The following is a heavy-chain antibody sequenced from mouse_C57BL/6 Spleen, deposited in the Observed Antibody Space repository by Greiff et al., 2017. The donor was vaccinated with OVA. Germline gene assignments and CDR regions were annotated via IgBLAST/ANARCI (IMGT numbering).Heavy chain of an antibody. CDR2: INPNNGGT. D-gene: IGHD2-4*01. Sequence: EVQLQQSGPELVKPGASVKISCKASGYTFTDYYMNWVKQSHGKSLEWIGDINPNNGGTSYNQKFKGKATLTVDKSSSTAYMELRSLTSEDSAVYDCARLEDYLYAMDYWGQGTSVTVSS. CDR3: ARLEDYLYAMDY. CDR1: GYTFTDYY. J-gene: IGHJ4*01. V-gene: IGHV1-26*01.